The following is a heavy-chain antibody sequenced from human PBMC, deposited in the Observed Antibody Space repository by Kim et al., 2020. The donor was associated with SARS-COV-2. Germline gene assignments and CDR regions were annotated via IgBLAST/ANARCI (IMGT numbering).Heavy chain of an antibody. D-gene: IGHD3-22*01. J-gene: IGHJ3*02. V-gene: IGHV1-24*01. Sequence: ASVKVSCKVSGYTLTELSMLWVRQAPGKGLEWMGGFDPEDGETIYAQKFQGRVTMTEDTSTDTAYMELSSLRSEDTAVYYCKSNYYDSSGSSRAFDIWGQGTMVTVSS. CDR3: KSNYYDSSGSSRAFDI. CDR2: FDPEDGET. CDR1: GYTLTELS.